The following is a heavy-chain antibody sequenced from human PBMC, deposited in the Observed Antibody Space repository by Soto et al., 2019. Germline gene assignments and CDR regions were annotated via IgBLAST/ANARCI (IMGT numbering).Heavy chain of an antibody. CDR1: GGSFSGYY. CDR3: AREGRSSGWYGRYFQH. CDR2: INHSGST. J-gene: IGHJ1*01. V-gene: IGHV4-34*01. Sequence: QVQLQQWGAGLLKPSETLSLTCAVYGGSFSGYYWSWIRQPPGKGLEWIGEINHSGSTNYNPSLKSRVTIAVDTSKSQFSLKLSSVPAADTAVYYCAREGRSSGWYGRYFQHWGQGTLVTVSS. D-gene: IGHD6-19*01.